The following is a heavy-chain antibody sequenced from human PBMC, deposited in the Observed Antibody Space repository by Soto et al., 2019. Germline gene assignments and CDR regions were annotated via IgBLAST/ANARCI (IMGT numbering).Heavy chain of an antibody. CDR3: ARYGVRGAGVGYGIDF. J-gene: IGHJ6*02. CDR2: IYYSGST. D-gene: IGHD3-10*01. Sequence: SETLSLTCTVSGGSVSSGSYYWSWIRQPPGKGLEWIGYIYYSGSTNYNPSLKSRVTISVDTSKNQFSLKLSSVTAADTAVYYCARYGVRGAGVGYGIDFCDQGTTVTVCS. CDR1: GGSVSSGSYY. V-gene: IGHV4-61*01.